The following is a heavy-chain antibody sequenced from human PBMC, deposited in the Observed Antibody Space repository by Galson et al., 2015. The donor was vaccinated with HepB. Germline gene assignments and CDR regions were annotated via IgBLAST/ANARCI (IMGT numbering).Heavy chain of an antibody. D-gene: IGHD3-22*01. V-gene: IGHV3-7*01. CDR2: IKQDGSEK. CDR3: ARAGYYYDSSEVDY. Sequence: SLRLSCAASGFTFSTYWMSWVRQAPGKGLEWVANIKQDGSEKYYVDSEKGRFTISRDNAKNSLYLQMNSLRAEDTAVYYCARAGYYYDSSEVDYWGQGTLVTVSS. CDR1: GFTFSTYW. J-gene: IGHJ4*02.